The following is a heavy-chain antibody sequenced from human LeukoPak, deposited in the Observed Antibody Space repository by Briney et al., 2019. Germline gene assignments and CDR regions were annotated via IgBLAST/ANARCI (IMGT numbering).Heavy chain of an antibody. V-gene: IGHV3-43*02. Sequence: GGSLRLSCAASGFSFDDYAMHWVRQAPGKGLEWVSIISGDGISTAYAESEQGRFTVSRDNRKNVLYLQMNSLTTEDIAFYYCAKDIGALIVSSECLHHWGQGTLVTVSS. CDR1: GFSFDDYA. CDR2: ISGDGIST. CDR3: AKDIGALIVSSECLHH. D-gene: IGHD3-10*01. J-gene: IGHJ1*01.